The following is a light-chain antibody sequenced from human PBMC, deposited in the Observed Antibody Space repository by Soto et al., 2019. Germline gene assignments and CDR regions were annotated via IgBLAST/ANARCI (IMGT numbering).Light chain of an antibody. CDR1: SSDIGGYNY. CDR2: EVS. V-gene: IGLV2-8*01. J-gene: IGLJ2*01. CDR3: SSYAGPFVI. Sequence: QSALTQPPSASGSPGQSVTISCTGTSSDIGGYNYVSWYQQHPGKAPKVMIYEVSKRPSGVPDRFSGSKSGNTASLTVSGLQAEDEADYYCSSYAGPFVIFGGGTKVTVL.